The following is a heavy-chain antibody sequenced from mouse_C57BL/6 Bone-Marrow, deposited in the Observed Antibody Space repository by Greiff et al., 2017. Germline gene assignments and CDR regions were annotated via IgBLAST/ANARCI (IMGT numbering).Heavy chain of an antibody. CDR1: GYTFTSYT. CDR2: INPSSGYP. Sequence: VQLQQSGAELARPGASVKMSCKASGYTFTSYTMHWVKQRPGQGLDWIGYINPSSGYPKYNQKFKDKATLTADKSSSTAYMQLSSLTSEDSAVYYCAYYGSKGYWGQGTTRTVSS. D-gene: IGHD1-1*01. J-gene: IGHJ2*01. CDR3: AYYGSKGY. V-gene: IGHV1-4*01.